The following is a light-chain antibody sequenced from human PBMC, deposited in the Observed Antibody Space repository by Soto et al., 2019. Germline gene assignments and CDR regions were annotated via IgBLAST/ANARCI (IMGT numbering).Light chain of an antibody. V-gene: IGKV3-20*01. CDR3: QQYGTSRT. Sequence: EIVLTQSPATLSVSPGDRATLSCRASQSVSSSYLSRYQQKPGQAPRLLIYGASSRATGIPDRFSGSGSGTDFTLTISRLEPEDFAVYYCQQYGTSRTFGQGTKVDIK. CDR1: QSVSSSY. J-gene: IGKJ1*01. CDR2: GAS.